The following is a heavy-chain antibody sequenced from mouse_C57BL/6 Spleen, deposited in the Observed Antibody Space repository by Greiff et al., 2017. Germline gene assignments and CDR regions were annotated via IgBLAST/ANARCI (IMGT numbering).Heavy chain of an antibody. Sequence: VQLQQPGAELVKPGASVKMSCKASGYTFTSYWITWVKQRPGQGLEWIGDIYPGSGSTNYNGKFKGKATLTADKSSSTAYMQLSSLTSEDSAVYFCARDEYWFAYWGQGTLVTVSA. CDR3: ARDEYWFAY. V-gene: IGHV1-55*01. D-gene: IGHD5-1*01. CDR1: GYTFTSYW. CDR2: IYPGSGST. J-gene: IGHJ3*01.